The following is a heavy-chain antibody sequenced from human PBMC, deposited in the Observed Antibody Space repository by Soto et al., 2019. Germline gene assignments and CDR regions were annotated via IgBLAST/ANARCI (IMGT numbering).Heavy chain of an antibody. J-gene: IGHJ3*02. CDR2: INHSGSN. CDR1: GGSFSTYY. Sequence: SETLSLTCVVSGGSFSTYYYNWIRQSPGKGLEWIGEINHSGSNNYSPSLKSRVTMSLDTSKNQFSLKLTSVTAADTAVYYCARGGSNDWQVAFDIWGQGTMVTVS. V-gene: IGHV4-34*01. CDR3: ARGGSNDWQVAFDI. D-gene: IGHD3-9*01.